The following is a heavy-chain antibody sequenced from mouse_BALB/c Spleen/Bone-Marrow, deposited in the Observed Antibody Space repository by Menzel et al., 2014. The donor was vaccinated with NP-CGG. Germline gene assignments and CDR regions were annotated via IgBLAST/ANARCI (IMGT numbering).Heavy chain of an antibody. CDR3: ANYYYGSSLFAY. J-gene: IGHJ3*01. CDR2: IDPANGNT. D-gene: IGHD1-1*01. V-gene: IGHV14-3*02. CDR1: GFNIKDTY. Sequence: VQLQQSGAELVKPGASVKLSCTASGFNIKDTYMHWVKQRPEQGLEWIGRIDPANGNTKYDPKFQGKATITADTSSNTAYLQLSSLTSEDTAVYYCANYYYGSSLFAYWGQVTLVTVSA.